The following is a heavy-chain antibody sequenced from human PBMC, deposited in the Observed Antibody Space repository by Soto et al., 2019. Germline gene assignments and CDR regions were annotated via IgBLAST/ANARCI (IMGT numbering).Heavy chain of an antibody. V-gene: IGHV3-23*01. CDR3: AKEIGGYSFDV. Sequence: EVQLLESGGGLVQPGGSLRLSCAASGFTFSTFAMSWVRQAPGKWLESVSRISGSGGTTYYADSVKGRFTISRDNTKNTLYLQVNSLRAEDTAVYYCAKEIGGYSFDVWGQGTLVAVSS. J-gene: IGHJ4*02. CDR2: ISGSGGTT. CDR1: GFTFSTFA. D-gene: IGHD3-16*01.